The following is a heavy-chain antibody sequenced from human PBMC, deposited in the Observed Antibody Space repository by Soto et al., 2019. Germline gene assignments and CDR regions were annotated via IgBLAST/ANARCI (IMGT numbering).Heavy chain of an antibody. D-gene: IGHD6-6*01. Sequence: GGALRLSCAASGFTFSSHGMNWVRQAPGQGLEWVSHITSSSSDIDYADSVKGRFTISRDNAKNSLYLQMNDLRAEDTAVYYCARAGYRQLVFHL. V-gene: IGHV3-21*01. CDR1: GFTFSSHG. CDR3: ARAGYRQLVFHL. J-gene: IGHJ2*01. CDR2: ITSSSSDI.